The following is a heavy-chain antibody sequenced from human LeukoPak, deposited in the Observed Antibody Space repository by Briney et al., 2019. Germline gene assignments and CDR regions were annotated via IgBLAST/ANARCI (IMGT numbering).Heavy chain of an antibody. D-gene: IGHD3-22*01. CDR2: TIPFFHTT. J-gene: IGHJ6*03. CDR1: GGTFSNYA. V-gene: IGHV1-69*05. CDR3: ARVVLSPHYYDSRGYPYYYYYYMDV. Sequence: AASVKVSCKASGGTFSNYAINWVRQAPGQGLEWVGGIIPRQAPGQGLEWMGGTIPFFHTTNYAQKFQGRVTITTDESTTTAYMELSSLRSEDTAVYYCARVVLSPHYYDSRGYPYYYYYYMDVWGKGTTVTVSS.